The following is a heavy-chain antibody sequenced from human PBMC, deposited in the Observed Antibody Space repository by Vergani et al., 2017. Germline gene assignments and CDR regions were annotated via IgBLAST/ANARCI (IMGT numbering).Heavy chain of an antibody. J-gene: IGHJ4*02. Sequence: QVQLVQSGAEVKKPGASVKVSCKASGYTFTSYAMHWVRQAPGQRLEWMGWINAGNGNTKYSQKFQGRVTITRDTSASTAYMELSSLRSEDTAVYYCARVVPAAQGSGGFDYWGQGTLVTVSA. D-gene: IGHD2-2*01. CDR2: INAGNGNT. CDR1: GYTFTSYA. V-gene: IGHV1-3*01. CDR3: ARVVPAAQGSGGFDY.